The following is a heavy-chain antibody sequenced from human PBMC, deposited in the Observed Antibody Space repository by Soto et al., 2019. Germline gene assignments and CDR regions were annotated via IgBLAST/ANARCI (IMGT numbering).Heavy chain of an antibody. CDR2: IDYSGST. Sequence: SETLSLTCSVSGDSMTGANWGWFRQSPEKGLEWIGYIDYSGSTNYNPSLRSRITITIDTSSNQFSLNLASVTAADAAVYYCTRARYGDHFDSWGQGTLVTVSS. V-gene: IGHV4-59*01. D-gene: IGHD4-17*01. J-gene: IGHJ4*02. CDR1: GDSMTGAN. CDR3: TRARYGDHFDS.